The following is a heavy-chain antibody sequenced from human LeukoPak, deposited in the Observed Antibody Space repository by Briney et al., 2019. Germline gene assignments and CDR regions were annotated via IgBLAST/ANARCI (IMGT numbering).Heavy chain of an antibody. Sequence: SQTLSLTCTVSGGSISSGDYYWSWIRQPPGKGLEWIGYIYYSGSTYYNPSLKSRVTISVDTSKNQFSLKLSSVTAADTAVYYCARFSPGAGDYYYYGMDVWGQGTTVTVSS. CDR2: IYYSGST. V-gene: IGHV4-30-4*01. D-gene: IGHD2-21*01. J-gene: IGHJ6*02. CDR3: ARFSPGAGDYYYYGMDV. CDR1: GGSISSGDYY.